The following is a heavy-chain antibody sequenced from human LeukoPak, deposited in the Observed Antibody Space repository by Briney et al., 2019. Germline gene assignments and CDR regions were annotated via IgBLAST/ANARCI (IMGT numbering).Heavy chain of an antibody. Sequence: ASVKVSCKAPGYTFTSYYMHWVRQAPGQGLEWMGIINPSGGSTSYAQKFQGRVTMTRDTSTSTVYMELSSLRSEDTAVYYCAAAAAGNFDYWGQGTLVTVSS. V-gene: IGHV1-46*01. J-gene: IGHJ4*02. CDR2: INPSGGST. CDR1: GYTFTSYY. CDR3: AAAAAGNFDY. D-gene: IGHD6-13*01.